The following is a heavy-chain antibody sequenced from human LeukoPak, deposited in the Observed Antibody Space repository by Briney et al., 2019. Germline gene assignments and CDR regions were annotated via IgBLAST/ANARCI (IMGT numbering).Heavy chain of an antibody. J-gene: IGHJ5*02. D-gene: IGHD2-2*02. CDR3: ARDSCSSTSCYTASWFDP. CDR2: IYYSGST. V-gene: IGHV4-39*07. Sequence: SETLSLTCTVSGGSISSSSYYWGWIRQPPGKGLEWIGSIYYSGSTYYNPSLKSRVTISVDTSKNQFSPKLSSVTAADTAVYYCARDSCSSTSCYTASWFDPWGQGTLVTVSS. CDR1: GGSISSSSYY.